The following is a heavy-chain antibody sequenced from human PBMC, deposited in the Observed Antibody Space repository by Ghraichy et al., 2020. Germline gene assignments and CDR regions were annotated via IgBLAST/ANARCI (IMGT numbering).Heavy chain of an antibody. CDR3: ARRLYGGNDY. CDR1: GGSISSYY. J-gene: IGHJ4*02. CDR2: IYYSGST. V-gene: IGHV4-59*08. Sequence: SETLSLTCTVSGGSISSYYWSWIRQPPGKGLEWIGYIYYSGSTNCNPSLKSRVTISVDTSKNQFSLKLSSVTAADTAVYYCARRLYGGNDYWGQGTLVTVSS. D-gene: IGHD4-23*01.